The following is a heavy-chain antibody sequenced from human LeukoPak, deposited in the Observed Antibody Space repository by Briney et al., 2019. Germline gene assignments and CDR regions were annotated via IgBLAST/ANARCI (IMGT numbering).Heavy chain of an antibody. CDR1: GGSISSSNW. J-gene: IGHJ6*02. D-gene: IGHD3-16*02. V-gene: IGHV4-4*02. Sequence: PSETLSLTCAVSGGSISSSNWWRWVRQPPGKGLEWIGEIYHSGSTNYNPSLKSRVTISVDESKNQFSLKLSSVTAADTAVYYCAWHDYRGINDGMDVWGQGTTVIVSS. CDR2: IYHSGST. CDR3: AWHDYRGINDGMDV.